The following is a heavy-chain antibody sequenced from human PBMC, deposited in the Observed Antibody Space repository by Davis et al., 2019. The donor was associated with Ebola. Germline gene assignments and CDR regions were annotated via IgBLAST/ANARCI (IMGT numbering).Heavy chain of an antibody. V-gene: IGHV3-23*01. D-gene: IGHD5-24*01. Sequence: GGSLRLSCAASGFTFTSYAMTWVRQAPGKGLEWVSGINGFNGYTYYADSVKGRFTISRDNSRNTVYLEMNTLRVEDTAIYYCAKLMADPHFYYGMDVWGQGTTVTVS. J-gene: IGHJ6*02. CDR3: AKLMADPHFYYGMDV. CDR2: INGFNGYT. CDR1: GFTFTSYA.